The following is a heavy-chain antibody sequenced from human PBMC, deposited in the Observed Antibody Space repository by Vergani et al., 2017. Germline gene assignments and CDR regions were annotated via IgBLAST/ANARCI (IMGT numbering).Heavy chain of an antibody. Sequence: EVQLVESGGGLVKPGGSLRLSCAASGFTFSSYSMNWVRQAPGKGLEWVSSISSSSSYIYYADSVKGRFTISRDNAKNSLYLQMNSLRAEDTAVYYCARNRAPQVLWGAMDVWGQGTTVTVSS. V-gene: IGHV3-21*01. CDR1: GFTFSSYS. CDR3: ARNRAPQVLWGAMDV. CDR2: ISSSSSYI. D-gene: IGHD7-27*01. J-gene: IGHJ6*02.